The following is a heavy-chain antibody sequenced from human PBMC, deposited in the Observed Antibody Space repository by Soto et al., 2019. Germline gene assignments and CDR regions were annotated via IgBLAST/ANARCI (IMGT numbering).Heavy chain of an antibody. CDR2: ISSSSSTI. V-gene: IGHV3-48*01. Sequence: GGSLRLSCAASGFTFSSYSMNWVRQAPGKGPEWVSYISSSSSTIYYADSVKGRFTISRDNAKNSLYLQMNSLRAEDTAVYYCARGGLPWFGHCYMDVWGQGTTVPVAS. D-gene: IGHD3-10*01. CDR3: ARGGLPWFGHCYMDV. J-gene: IGHJ6*03. CDR1: GFTFSSYS.